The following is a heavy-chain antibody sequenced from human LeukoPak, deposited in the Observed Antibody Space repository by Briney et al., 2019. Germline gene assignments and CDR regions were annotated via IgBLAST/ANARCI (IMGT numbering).Heavy chain of an antibody. V-gene: IGHV3-15*01. D-gene: IGHD3-22*01. CDR1: GFTFSTYS. CDR3: TTRFGMIAPGDY. Sequence: GSLRLSCAASGFTFSTYSMDWVRQAPGKGLEWVGRIKSKTDGGTTDYAAPVKGRFTISRDDSKNTLYLQMNSLKTEDTAVYYCTTRFGMIAPGDYWGQGTLVTVSS. CDR2: IKSKTDGGTT. J-gene: IGHJ4*02.